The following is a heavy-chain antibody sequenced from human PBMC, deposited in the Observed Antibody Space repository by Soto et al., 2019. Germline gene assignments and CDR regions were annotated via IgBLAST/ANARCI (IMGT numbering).Heavy chain of an antibody. J-gene: IGHJ4*02. Sequence: EVQLLDSGGGLVQPGGSLRLSCAASGFTFSSYAMNWVRQAPGKGLEWVSGISGSGDSTYYADSVKGRFIISRDNSKNTLYLQMKSLRAADTAVYYWARRGPGTYFDYWGQGTLVTVAS. V-gene: IGHV3-23*01. CDR1: GFTFSSYA. D-gene: IGHD6-13*01. CDR2: ISGSGDST. CDR3: ARRGPGTYFDY.